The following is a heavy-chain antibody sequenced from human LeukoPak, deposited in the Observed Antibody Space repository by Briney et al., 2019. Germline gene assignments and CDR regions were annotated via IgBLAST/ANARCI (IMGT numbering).Heavy chain of an antibody. Sequence: PGGSLRLSCAASGFTFADYAMHWVRQVPGKGLEWVSLISWDGGSTYYADSVKGRFTISRDNGKNSLYLQMNSLRAEDTAVYYCAELGITMIGGVWGKGTTVAISS. J-gene: IGHJ6*04. V-gene: IGHV3-43D*03. D-gene: IGHD3-10*02. CDR2: ISWDGGST. CDR3: AELGITMIGGV. CDR1: GFTFADYA.